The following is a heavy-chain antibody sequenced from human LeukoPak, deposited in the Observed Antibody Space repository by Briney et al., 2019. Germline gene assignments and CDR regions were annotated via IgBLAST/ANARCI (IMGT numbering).Heavy chain of an antibody. V-gene: IGHV3-30-3*01. CDR1: RFTFNNYA. Sequence: GRSLRLSCAASRFTFNNYAMHWVRQAPGKGLEWVAVISYDGSNKYYADSVKGRFTISRDNSKNTLYLQMNGLRAGDTAVYYCARGPLLNSLFDYWGQGTLVTVSS. CDR2: ISYDGSNK. D-gene: IGHD2-21*01. J-gene: IGHJ4*02. CDR3: ARGPLLNSLFDY.